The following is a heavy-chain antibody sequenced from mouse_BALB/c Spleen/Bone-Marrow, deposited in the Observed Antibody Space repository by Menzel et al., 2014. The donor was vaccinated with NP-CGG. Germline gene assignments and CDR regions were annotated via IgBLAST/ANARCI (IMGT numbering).Heavy chain of an antibody. J-gene: IGHJ2*01. V-gene: IGHV1S22*01. CDR2: IYPGSGST. CDR1: GYTFXSYW. Sequence: LQQSGSELVGPGASVKLSCKASGYTFXSYWMHWVKQRHGQGLEWIGNIYPGSGSTNYDEKFKSKGTLTVDTSSSTAYMHLSSLTSEDSAVYYCTSWDYWGQGTTLTVSS. CDR3: TSWDY.